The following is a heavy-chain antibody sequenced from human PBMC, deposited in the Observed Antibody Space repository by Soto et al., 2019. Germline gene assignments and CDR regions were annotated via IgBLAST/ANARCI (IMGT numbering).Heavy chain of an antibody. V-gene: IGHV3-23*01. J-gene: IGHJ4*02. D-gene: IGHD3-3*01. CDR1: GFTFSSYA. Sequence: HPGGSLSLSCAASGFTFSSYAMSWVRPAPGKGLEWVSAISGSGGSTYYADSVKGRFTISRDNSKNTLYLQMNSLRAEDTAVYYCAKGPYDFWSGYFYWGQGTLVTVSS. CDR3: AKGPYDFWSGYFY. CDR2: ISGSGGST.